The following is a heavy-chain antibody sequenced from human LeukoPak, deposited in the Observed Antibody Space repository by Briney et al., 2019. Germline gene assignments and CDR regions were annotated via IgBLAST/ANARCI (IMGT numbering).Heavy chain of an antibody. CDR2: IYYSGST. CDR1: GGSISSYY. CDR3: ARHYSNYVMYYFDY. Sequence: SETLSLTCTVSGGSISSYYWSWLRQPPGKGLEWIGYIYYSGSTNYNPSLKSRVTISVDTSKNQFSLKLSSVTAADTAVYYCARHYSNYVMYYFDYWGQGTLVTVSS. J-gene: IGHJ4*02. D-gene: IGHD4-11*01. V-gene: IGHV4-59*08.